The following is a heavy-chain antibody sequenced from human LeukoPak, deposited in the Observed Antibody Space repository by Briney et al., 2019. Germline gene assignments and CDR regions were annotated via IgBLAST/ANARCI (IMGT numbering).Heavy chain of an antibody. V-gene: IGHV1-46*01. Sequence: ASVKVSCKASGYTFTIYYMHWVRQAPGQGLEWMGIINPSGGSTSHAQKFQGRLTLTRDTSTSTVYMELSSLRSEDTAVYYCARDGGNYPRDYWGQGTLVTVSS. CDR3: ARDGGNYPRDY. J-gene: IGHJ4*02. CDR2: INPSGGST. CDR1: GYTFTIYY. D-gene: IGHD1-26*01.